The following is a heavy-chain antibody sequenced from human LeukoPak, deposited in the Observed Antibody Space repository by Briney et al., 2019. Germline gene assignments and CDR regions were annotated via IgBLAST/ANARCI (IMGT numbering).Heavy chain of an antibody. CDR1: GGTFSSYT. CDR2: IIPILGIA. V-gene: IGHV1-69*04. D-gene: IGHD2-15*01. Sequence: SVKVSCKASGGTFSSYTFSWVRQAPGQGLEWMGRIIPILGIANYAQKFQGRVTITADKSTSTAYMELSSLRSEDTAVYYCARDLEYCSGGSCYNYNWFDPWGQGTLVTVSS. CDR3: ARDLEYCSGGSCYNYNWFDP. J-gene: IGHJ5*02.